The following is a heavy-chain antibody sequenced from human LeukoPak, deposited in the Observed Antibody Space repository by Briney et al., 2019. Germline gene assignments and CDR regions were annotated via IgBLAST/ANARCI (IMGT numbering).Heavy chain of an antibody. V-gene: IGHV1-18*01. CDR3: ARMDYYGSGSYSDRYYYYYMDV. CDR1: GYTFSSYG. D-gene: IGHD3-10*01. CDR2: ISPYNGNT. J-gene: IGHJ6*03. Sequence: ASVKVSCKASGYTFSSYGISWVRQAPGQGLEWMGWISPYNGNTNYAQKLQGRVTMTTDTSTSTAYMELRSLRSDDTAVYYCARMDYYGSGSYSDRYYYYYMDVWGKGTTVTISS.